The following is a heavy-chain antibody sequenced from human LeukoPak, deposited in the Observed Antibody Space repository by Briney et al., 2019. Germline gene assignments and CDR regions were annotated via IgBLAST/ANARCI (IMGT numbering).Heavy chain of an antibody. CDR3: ARGLAVLTVDWYFDL. D-gene: IGHD3-16*01. V-gene: IGHV3-21*01. Sequence: PGGSLRLSCAASGFTFSSYSMIWVRQAPGKGLEWVSFISLASSYIYYADSVKGRFTISRDNANTSLSLQMNSLRADDTAVYYCARGLAVLTVDWYFDLWGRGTLVTVSS. CDR1: GFTFSSYS. J-gene: IGHJ2*01. CDR2: ISLASSYI.